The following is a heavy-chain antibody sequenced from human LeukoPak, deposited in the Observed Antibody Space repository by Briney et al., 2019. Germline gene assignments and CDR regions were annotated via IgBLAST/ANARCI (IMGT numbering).Heavy chain of an antibody. CDR1: GFTFSDYY. CDR2: ISSSSSYT. V-gene: IGHV3-11*05. CDR3: AREIGYSSGWYISGSNYFDY. Sequence: GGSLRLSCAASGFTFSDYYMSWIRQAPGKGLDWVSYISSSSSYTNYADSVKGRFTISRDNAKNSLYLQMNSLRAEDTAVYYCAREIGYSSGWYISGSNYFDYWGQGTLVTVSS. D-gene: IGHD6-19*01. J-gene: IGHJ4*02.